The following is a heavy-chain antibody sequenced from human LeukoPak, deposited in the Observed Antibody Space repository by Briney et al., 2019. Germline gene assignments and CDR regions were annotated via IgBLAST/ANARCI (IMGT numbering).Heavy chain of an antibody. CDR1: GGTFSSYA. CDR3: ARGPQNYGDYGGGFDP. CDR2: IIPIFGTA. Sequence: SVKVSCKASGGTFSSYAISWVRQAPGQGLEWMGGIIPIFGTANYAQKFQGRVTITTDESTSTAYMELSSLRSEDTAVYYCARGPQNYGDYGGGFDPWGQGTLVTVS. V-gene: IGHV1-69*05. D-gene: IGHD4-17*01. J-gene: IGHJ5*02.